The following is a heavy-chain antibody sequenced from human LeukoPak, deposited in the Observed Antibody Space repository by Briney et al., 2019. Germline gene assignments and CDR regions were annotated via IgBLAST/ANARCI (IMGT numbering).Heavy chain of an antibody. J-gene: IGHJ4*02. V-gene: IGHV4-59*01. CDR2: IYYSGST. Sequence: SETLSLTCTVSGGSISSYYWSWIRQPPGKGLEWIGYIYYSGSTNYNPSLKSRVTISVDTSKNQFSLKLSSVTAADTAVYYCARGEIAAGFDYWGQGTLVTVSS. CDR1: GGSISSYY. D-gene: IGHD6-13*01. CDR3: ARGEIAAGFDY.